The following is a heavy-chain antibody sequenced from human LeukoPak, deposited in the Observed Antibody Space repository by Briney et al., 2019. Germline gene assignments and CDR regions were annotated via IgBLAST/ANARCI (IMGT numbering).Heavy chain of an antibody. V-gene: IGHV4-59*01. CDR3: ARDQYYFDRGAFDI. CDR1: GGSISTYY. CDR2: IYYSGST. J-gene: IGHJ3*02. Sequence: SETLSLTCTVSGGSISTYYWSWIRQPPGKGLEWIGYIYYSGSTNYAASLKSRVTISVDASKNQFSLKLSSVTAADTAVYYCARDQYYFDRGAFDIWGQGTMVTVSS. D-gene: IGHD3-22*01.